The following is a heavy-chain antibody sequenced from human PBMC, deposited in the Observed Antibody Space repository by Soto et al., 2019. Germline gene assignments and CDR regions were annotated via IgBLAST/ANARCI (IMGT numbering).Heavy chain of an antibody. Sequence: SETLSLTCTFSVVSISSGGYYCSWIRQHPGKGLEWIGYIYYSGSTYYNPSLKSRVTISVDTSKNQFSLKLSSVTAADTAVYYCARDRGGYHGPFDYWGQRTLVTV. V-gene: IGHV4-31*03. CDR3: ARDRGGYHGPFDY. CDR1: VVSISSGGYY. CDR2: IYYSGST. D-gene: IGHD3-16*01. J-gene: IGHJ4*02.